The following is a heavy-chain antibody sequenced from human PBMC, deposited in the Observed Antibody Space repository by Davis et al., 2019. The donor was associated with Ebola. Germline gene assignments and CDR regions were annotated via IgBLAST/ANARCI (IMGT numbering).Heavy chain of an antibody. CDR1: GYTFTSYY. Sequence: ASVKVSCKASGYTFTSYYMHWVRQAPGQGLEWMGWISAYNGNTNYAQKLQGRVTMTTDTSTSTAYMELRSLRSDDTAVYYCARSRTYYYDSSGYYYGYYFDYWGQGTLVTVSS. CDR3: ARSRTYYYDSSGYYYGYYFDY. CDR2: ISAYNGNT. J-gene: IGHJ4*02. D-gene: IGHD3-22*01. V-gene: IGHV1-18*04.